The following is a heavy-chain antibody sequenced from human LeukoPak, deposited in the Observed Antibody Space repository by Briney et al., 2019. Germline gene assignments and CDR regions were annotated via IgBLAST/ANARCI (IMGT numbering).Heavy chain of an antibody. Sequence: GGSLRLSCAASGFTFSSYEMNWVRQAPGKGLEWVSYISSGGSTIYYADSVKGRFTISRDNAKSSLYLQMNSLRVEDTAVYYCARRKADDYWGQGTPVTVSS. D-gene: IGHD2-15*01. V-gene: IGHV3-48*03. CDR2: ISSGGSTI. J-gene: IGHJ4*02. CDR1: GFTFSSYE. CDR3: ARRKADDY.